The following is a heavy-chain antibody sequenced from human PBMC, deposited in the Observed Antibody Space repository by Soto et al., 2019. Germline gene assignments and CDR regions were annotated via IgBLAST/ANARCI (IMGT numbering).Heavy chain of an antibody. CDR1: GGSISSYY. V-gene: IGHV4-59*01. CDR3: ARVFTTYSTSEFYFHL. J-gene: IGHJ4*02. Sequence: SETLSLTCTVSGGSISSYYWSWIRQSPGKGLEWIGYNHYSGNTNYNPSLKSRVTTSVDTSKNQFSLKLSSVTAADTAVYYCARVFTTYSTSEFYFHLCGQGTIVTVYS. CDR2: NHYSGNT. D-gene: IGHD4-4*01.